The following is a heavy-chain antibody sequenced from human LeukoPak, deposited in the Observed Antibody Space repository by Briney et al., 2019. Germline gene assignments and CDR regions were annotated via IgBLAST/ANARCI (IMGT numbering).Heavy chain of an antibody. V-gene: IGHV1-69*13. CDR2: IIPIFGTA. D-gene: IGHD4-23*01. Sequence: SVTVSCKASGGTFSSYAISWVRQAPGQGLEWMGGIIPIFGTANYAQKFQGRVTITADESTSTAYMELSSLRSEDTAVYYCARSPRTVVTGYGMDVWGQGTTVTVSS. J-gene: IGHJ6*02. CDR3: ARSPRTVVTGYGMDV. CDR1: GGTFSSYA.